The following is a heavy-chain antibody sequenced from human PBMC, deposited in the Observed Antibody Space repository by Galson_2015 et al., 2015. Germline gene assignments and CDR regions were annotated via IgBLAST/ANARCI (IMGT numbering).Heavy chain of an antibody. CDR2: TYYRSKWSN. CDR3: VREDGAGSYYNVLGAFDY. D-gene: IGHD3-10*01. CDR1: GDSVSNRNTS. Sequence: CAISGDSVSNRNTSWNWIRQSPARGLEWLGRTYYRSKWSNDYAVSVRSRITIEPDTSNNHVSLQLNSVTPDDTAVYYCVREDGAGSYYNVLGAFDYWGQGT. V-gene: IGHV6-1*01. J-gene: IGHJ4*02.